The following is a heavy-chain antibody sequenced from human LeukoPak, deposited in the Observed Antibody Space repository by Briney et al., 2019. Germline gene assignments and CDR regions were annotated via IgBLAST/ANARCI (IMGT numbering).Heavy chain of an antibody. CDR1: GYSFTSYW. CDR2: IYPGDSDT. D-gene: IGHD3-9*01. J-gene: IGHJ4*02. Sequence: EESLKISCKDSGYSFTSYWIGWVRQMPGKGLEWMGIIYPGDSDTRYSPSFQGQVTISADKSISTAYLQWSSLKASDTAMYYCARLGSTLVSHFDYWGQGTLVTVSS. V-gene: IGHV5-51*01. CDR3: ARLGSTLVSHFDY.